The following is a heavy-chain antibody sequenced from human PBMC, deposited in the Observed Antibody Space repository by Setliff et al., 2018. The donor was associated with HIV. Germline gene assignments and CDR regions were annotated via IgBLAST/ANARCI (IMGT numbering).Heavy chain of an antibody. J-gene: IGHJ4*02. V-gene: IGHV4-39*01. CDR3: SRHGTYYNLFDF. CDR1: GGSMTTSSYY. D-gene: IGHD3-10*01. Sequence: SETLSLTCTVSGGSMTTSSYYWSWIRQPPGKGLEWIGSVFYNGSTLYNPSLKSRLTLSVDTSKNQFSLKMHSVTAADTSLYYCSRHGTYYNLFDFWGQGALVTVSS. CDR2: VFYNGST.